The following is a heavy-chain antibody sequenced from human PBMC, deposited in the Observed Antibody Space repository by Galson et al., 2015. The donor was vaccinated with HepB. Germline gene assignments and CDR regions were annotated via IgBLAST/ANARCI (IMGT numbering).Heavy chain of an antibody. CDR1: GFSFDDYA. J-gene: IGHJ4*02. D-gene: IGHD3-22*01. CDR3: SKDRVLRDYVSLDY. CDR2: ISWNGGEN. Sequence: SLRLSCATSGFSFDDYAMHWVRQAPGKGLEWVSSISWNGGENTYADSVKGRWPISRDNAQNSGFLQMNSLRDEDTSFSYCSKDRVLRDYVSLDYWRQGPLATLSS. V-gene: IGHV3-9*01.